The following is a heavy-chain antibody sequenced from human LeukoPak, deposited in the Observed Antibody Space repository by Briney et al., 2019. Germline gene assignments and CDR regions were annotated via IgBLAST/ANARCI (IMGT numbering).Heavy chain of an antibody. J-gene: IGHJ3*02. Sequence: PGGSLRLSCAASGFTFSTYWMSWVRQAPGKGLEWVANIKQDGSEKYYVDSVKGRFAIFRENAKTSLYLQMNSLRVEDTAVYYCARTYYYDSSGYFDAFDIWGQGTMVTVSS. D-gene: IGHD3-22*01. CDR1: GFTFSTYW. CDR2: IKQDGSEK. CDR3: ARTYYYDSSGYFDAFDI. V-gene: IGHV3-7*01.